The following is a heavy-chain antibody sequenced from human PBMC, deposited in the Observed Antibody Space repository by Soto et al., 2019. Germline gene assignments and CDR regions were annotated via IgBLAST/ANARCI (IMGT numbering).Heavy chain of an antibody. V-gene: IGHV4-59*01. CDR1: GGSIGRYY. J-gene: IGHJ5*02. CDR2: ISYSGST. Sequence: SETLSLTCTVSGGSIGRYYWSWIRQPPGKRLEWIGYISYSGSTNYNPSLKSRVTISVDTSKNQFSLKLSSVTAADAAVYYCARGGTYSSLINRRDWFDPWGQGALVTVS. CDR3: ARGGTYSSLINRRDWFDP. D-gene: IGHD6-6*01.